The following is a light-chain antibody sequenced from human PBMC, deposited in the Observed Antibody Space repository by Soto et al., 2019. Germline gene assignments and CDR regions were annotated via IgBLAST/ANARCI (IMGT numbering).Light chain of an antibody. CDR2: WAS. V-gene: IGKV4-1*01. CDR1: QSVLHSPNNKNY. CDR3: QQYYNIPYT. Sequence: DIVMTQSPDSLAVSLGERATINCKSSQSVLHSPNNKNYLAWYQQKPGQPPQLFINWASSRESGVPDRFSGSGSGTDFTLTISSLQAEDVAVYYCQQYYNIPYTFGQGTKLEIK. J-gene: IGKJ2*01.